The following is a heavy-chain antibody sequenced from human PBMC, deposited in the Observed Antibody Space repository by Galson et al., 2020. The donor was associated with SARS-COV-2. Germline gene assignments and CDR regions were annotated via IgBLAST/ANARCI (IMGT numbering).Heavy chain of an antibody. J-gene: IGHJ4*02. Sequence: SETLSLPCTVPGDSISSSSHYWGWSRQPPGEGRERIGTIYYTGRTYYNPSLNSRVTISVDTPKNQFSLKLNSVTAADPAIYYCASLQIYTPGDYWGQGTLVTVSS. CDR2: IYYTGRT. CDR1: GDSISSSSHY. CDR3: ASLQIYTPGDY. V-gene: IGHV4-39*01. D-gene: IGHD3-16*01.